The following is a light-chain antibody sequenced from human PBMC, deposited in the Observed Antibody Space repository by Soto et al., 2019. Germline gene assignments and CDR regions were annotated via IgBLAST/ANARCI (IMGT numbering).Light chain of an antibody. CDR3: QQSYSTPEIT. Sequence: DLQMTQSPSSLSASVGDRITIACRASHSISSYLKWYQQKPGKAPKLLIYAASSLQSGVPSRFSGSGSETDFTLTISSLQPEDFATYYCQQSYSTPEITFGPGTKVDIK. V-gene: IGKV1-39*01. CDR2: AAS. J-gene: IGKJ3*01. CDR1: HSISSY.